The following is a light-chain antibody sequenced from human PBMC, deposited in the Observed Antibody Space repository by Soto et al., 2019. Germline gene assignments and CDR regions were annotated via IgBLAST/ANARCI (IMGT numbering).Light chain of an antibody. V-gene: IGKV4-1*01. CDR1: QSVIYSANNKNC. CDR3: QQYLAIPRT. Sequence: DIVMTQSPDSLAVSLGERATINCKSSQSVIYSANNKNCLAWYQQKPGQPPKLLIYWASTRESGVPDRFSGSGSGTDFTLTINSLQAEDVAVYYCQQYLAIPRTFGQGTKVEIK. CDR2: WAS. J-gene: IGKJ1*01.